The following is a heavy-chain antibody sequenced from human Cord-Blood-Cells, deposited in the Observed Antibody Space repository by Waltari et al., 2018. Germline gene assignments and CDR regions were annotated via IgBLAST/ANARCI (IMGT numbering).Heavy chain of an antibody. CDR2: IYWDDDK. D-gene: IGHD3-3*01. CDR1: GFSLSTSGVG. V-gene: IGHV2-5*02. CDR3: AHTGRFWSGYYDAFDI. J-gene: IGHJ3*02. Sequence: QITLKESGPTLVKPTQTLTLTCTFSGFSLSTSGVGVGWIRQPPGKALEWLALIYWDDDKRYSPSLKSRLTITKDTSKNQVVLTMTNMDPVDTATYDCAHTGRFWSGYYDAFDIWGQGTMVTVSS.